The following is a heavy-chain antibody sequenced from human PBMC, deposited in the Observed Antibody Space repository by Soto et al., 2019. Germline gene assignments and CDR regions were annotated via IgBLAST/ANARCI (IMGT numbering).Heavy chain of an antibody. CDR1: GFTLATRA. CDR3: ARRGHDNSGYYIDY. V-gene: IGHV3-30-3*02. CDR2: ISYDGDKI. D-gene: IGHD3-22*01. Sequence: GWSPRPPRAPYGFTLATRASDWVRQGPGKGLEWLAVISYDGDKITYADSAKSRFTIARDTSENTLFLEMSSLTDENTAVYYCARRGHDNSGYYIDYWGQGTLVTVSS. J-gene: IGHJ4*02.